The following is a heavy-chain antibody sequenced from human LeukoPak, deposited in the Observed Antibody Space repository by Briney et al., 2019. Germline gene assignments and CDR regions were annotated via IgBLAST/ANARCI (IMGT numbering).Heavy chain of an antibody. D-gene: IGHD6-13*01. J-gene: IGHJ4*02. CDR1: GFTFDDYA. CDR3: ARKHLESSSWYLPFDY. CDR2: ISGDGGST. Sequence: PGGSLRLSCAASGFTFDDYAMYWVRQAPGKGLEWVSLISGDGGSTYYADSVKGRFTISRGNSKNSLYLQMNSLRTEDTALYYCARKHLESSSWYLPFDYWGQGTLVTVSS. V-gene: IGHV3-43*02.